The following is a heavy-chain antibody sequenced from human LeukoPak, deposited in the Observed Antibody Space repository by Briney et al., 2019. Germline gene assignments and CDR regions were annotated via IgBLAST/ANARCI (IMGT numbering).Heavy chain of an antibody. CDR1: GGSISSYY. J-gene: IGHJ3*02. Sequence: SETLSLTCTVSGGSISSYYWSWIRQPPGRGLEWIGYIYYSGRTSYNPSLKSRVTISVDTSKNQFSLKLTSVTAADTAVYYCARDRSHVAFHSSSLPTGLGYSGYPDHDAFDIWGQGTMVTVSS. V-gene: IGHV4-59*12. D-gene: IGHD5-12*01. CDR2: IYYSGRT. CDR3: ARDRSHVAFHSSSLPTGLGYSGYPDHDAFDI.